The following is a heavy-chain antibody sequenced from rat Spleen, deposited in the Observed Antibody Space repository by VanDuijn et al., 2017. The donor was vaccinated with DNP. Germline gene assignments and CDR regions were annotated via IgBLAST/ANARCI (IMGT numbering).Heavy chain of an antibody. Sequence: QVQLQQSGPELAKPGSSVKTACKASGYTFTNYYISWIKQTTGQGLEYIGCINTGSGGTNYNEKFKGKATLTGGKSSSTAFMQLSSLTPDDSAVYYCARGSDGVWFVYWGQGTLVTVSS. CDR2: INTGSGGT. J-gene: IGHJ3*01. V-gene: IGHV1-43*01. CDR1: GYTFTNYY. D-gene: IGHD4-3*01. CDR3: ARGSDGVWFVY.